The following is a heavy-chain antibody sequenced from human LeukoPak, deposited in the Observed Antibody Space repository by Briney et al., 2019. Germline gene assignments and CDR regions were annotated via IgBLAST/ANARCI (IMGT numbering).Heavy chain of an antibody. J-gene: IGHJ4*02. D-gene: IGHD3-22*01. V-gene: IGHV1-2*02. CDR2: INPNSGGT. CDR3: ASEKYDSSGYYSAY. CDR1: GYTFTSYD. Sequence: ASVKVSCKASGYTFTSYDINWVRQATGQGLEWMGWINPNSGGTNYAQKFQGRVTMTRDTSISTAYMELSRLRSDDTAVYYCASEKYDSSGYYSAYWGQGTLVTVSS.